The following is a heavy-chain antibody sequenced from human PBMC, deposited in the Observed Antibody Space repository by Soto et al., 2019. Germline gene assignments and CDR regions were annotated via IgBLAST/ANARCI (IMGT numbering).Heavy chain of an antibody. CDR2: IYPGDSDT. Sequence: PGQSLKISCKGSGYSFTSYWIGWVRQMPGKGLEWMGIIYPGDSDTRYSPSFQGQVTISADKSISTAYLQWSSLKASDTAMYYCARGNFWSGYQYYYGMDVCGQGTTVTVSS. V-gene: IGHV5-51*01. J-gene: IGHJ6*02. D-gene: IGHD3-3*01. CDR3: ARGNFWSGYQYYYGMDV. CDR1: GYSFTSYW.